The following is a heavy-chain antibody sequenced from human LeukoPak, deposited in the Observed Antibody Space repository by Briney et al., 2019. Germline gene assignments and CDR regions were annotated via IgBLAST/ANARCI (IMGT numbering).Heavy chain of an antibody. V-gene: IGHV1-2*02. CDR3: ARVIGPSGSYENFDY. CDR2: INPNSGGT. Sequence: GASVKVSCKASGYTFTGYYMHWVRQAPGQGLEWMGWINPNSGGTNYAQKFQGRVTMTRDTSISTAYMELSRLRSDDTAVYYCARVIGPSGSYENFDYWGQGTLVTVSS. D-gene: IGHD1-26*01. J-gene: IGHJ4*02. CDR1: GYTFTGYY.